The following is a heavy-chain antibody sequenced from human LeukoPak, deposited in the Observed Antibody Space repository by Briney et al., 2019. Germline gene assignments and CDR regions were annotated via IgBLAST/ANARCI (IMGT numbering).Heavy chain of an antibody. CDR1: GFISSDHY. CDR2: ISSSSSYT. Sequence: PGGSLRLSCAASGFISSDHYMCWIRQAPGKGLEWVSYISSSSSYTNYADSVKGRFTISRDNAKNSLYLQMNSLRAEDTAVYYCARVQVVRGVSRFYYYYGMDVWGQGTTVTVSS. D-gene: IGHD3-10*01. J-gene: IGHJ6*02. CDR3: ARVQVVRGVSRFYYYYGMDV. V-gene: IGHV3-11*06.